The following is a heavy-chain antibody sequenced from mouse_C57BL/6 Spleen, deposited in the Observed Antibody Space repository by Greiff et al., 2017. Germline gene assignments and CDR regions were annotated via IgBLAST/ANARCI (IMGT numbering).Heavy chain of an antibody. J-gene: IGHJ2*01. Sequence: QVQLQQPGAELVRPGSSVKLSCKASGYTFTSYWMHWVKQRPIQGLEWIGNIDPSDSETHYNQKFKDKATLTVDKSSSTAYMQLSSLTSEDSVVYYCARGIYYYGSSGGYFDYWGQGTTLTVSS. D-gene: IGHD1-1*01. CDR1: GYTFTSYW. CDR3: ARGIYYYGSSGGYFDY. V-gene: IGHV1-52*01. CDR2: IDPSDSET.